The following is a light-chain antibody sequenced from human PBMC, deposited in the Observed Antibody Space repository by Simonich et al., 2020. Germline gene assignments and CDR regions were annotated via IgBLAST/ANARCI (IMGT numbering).Light chain of an antibody. CDR3: QQYYSTPRT. CDR2: WAS. J-gene: IGKJ1*01. V-gene: IGKV4-1*01. Sequence: DIVMTQSPDSLAVSLGERATINCKSSQSVLYSSNNKHYLAWYQQKPGHPPKLLIYWASTRESGVPDRFSGSGSGTDFTLTISSLQAEDVAVYYCQQYYSTPRTFGQGTKVEIK. CDR1: QSVLYSSNNKHY.